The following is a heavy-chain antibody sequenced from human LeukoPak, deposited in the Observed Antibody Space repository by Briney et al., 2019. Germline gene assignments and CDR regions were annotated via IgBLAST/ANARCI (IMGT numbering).Heavy chain of an antibody. CDR1: ADITTELS. V-gene: IGHV1-24*01. D-gene: IGHD3-16*01. CDR3: TTLLVTFGGAVDF. J-gene: IGHJ4*01. Sequence: ASVKVSCKVSADITTELSIHWVRQAPGKGLEWMGGADPKVGKKIYAQKFQGRVTVTEDTSTETANLDLSSLTSDDTAMYYCTTLLVTFGGAVDFWGHGTPVTVSS. CDR2: ADPKVGKK.